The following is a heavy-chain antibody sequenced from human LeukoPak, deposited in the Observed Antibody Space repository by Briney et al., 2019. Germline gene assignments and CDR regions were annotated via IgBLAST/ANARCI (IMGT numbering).Heavy chain of an antibody. J-gene: IGHJ4*02. Sequence: SETLSLTCAVYGGSFSGYYWSWIRQPPGKGLEWIGEINHSGSTNYNPSLKSRVTISVDTSKNQFSLKLNSVTAADTAVYYCARLNYDFRSGYFDYWGQGTLVTVSS. V-gene: IGHV4-34*01. CDR2: INHSGST. D-gene: IGHD3-3*01. CDR1: GGSFSGYY. CDR3: ARLNYDFRSGYFDY.